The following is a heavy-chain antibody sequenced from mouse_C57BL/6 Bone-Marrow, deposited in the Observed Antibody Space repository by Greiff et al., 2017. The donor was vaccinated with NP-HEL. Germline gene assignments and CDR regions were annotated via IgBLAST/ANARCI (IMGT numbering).Heavy chain of an antibody. J-gene: IGHJ3*01. CDR2: ISSGGSYT. Sequence: EVMLVESGGDLVKPGGSLKLSCAASGFTFSSYGMSWVRQTPDKRLEWVATISSGGSYTYSPDTVKGRFTISRDNAKNTLYLQMSSLKSEDTAMYYCARDYYGSSWFAYWGQGTLVTVSA. V-gene: IGHV5-6*01. D-gene: IGHD1-1*01. CDR1: GFTFSSYG. CDR3: ARDYYGSSWFAY.